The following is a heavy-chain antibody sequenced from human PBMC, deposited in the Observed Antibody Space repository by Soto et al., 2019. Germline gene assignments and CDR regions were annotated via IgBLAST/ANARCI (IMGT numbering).Heavy chain of an antibody. CDR2: ISFDGSTK. CDR1: GFTFSNSG. CDR3: TGQIASGY. V-gene: IGHV3-30*03. J-gene: IGHJ4*02. Sequence: QVQLVESGGGVVQPGRSLRLSSAASGFTFSNSGMHWVRQAPGKGLEWVAVISFDGSTKYYADSVKGRFTISRDNSKNTLYLEMNSLRGDDAAVYYCTGQIASGYWGQGTLVTVSS. D-gene: IGHD2-8*02.